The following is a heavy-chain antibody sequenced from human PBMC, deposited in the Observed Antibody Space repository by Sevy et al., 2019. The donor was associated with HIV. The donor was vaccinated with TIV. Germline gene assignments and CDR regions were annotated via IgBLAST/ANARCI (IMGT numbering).Heavy chain of an antibody. CDR3: AREREGAVKYFDF. Sequence: ASVKVSCKAFGYTFTGNALHWVRQAPGQRLEWMGWINIGNGNTKYSQKFHGRVTITRDTSATTAYMELSSLIPEDTATYYCAREREGAVKYFDFWGQGSLVTVSS. CDR2: INIGNGNT. D-gene: IGHD1-26*01. CDR1: GYTFTGNA. J-gene: IGHJ4*02. V-gene: IGHV1-3*04.